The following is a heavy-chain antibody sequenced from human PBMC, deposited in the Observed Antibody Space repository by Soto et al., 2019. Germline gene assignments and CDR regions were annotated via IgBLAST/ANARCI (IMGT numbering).Heavy chain of an antibody. D-gene: IGHD3-10*01. CDR3: GARAGGGGY. CDR1: GFTVSNNY. CDR2: IYSGGYT. J-gene: IGHJ4*02. Sequence: EVQLVESGGGLIQPGGSLRLSCAVSGFTVSNNYMSWVRQAPGKGLEGVSVIYSGGYTAYGDSVKGRFTISRDNSKNTLFLQIKGLRADRRAGFYWGARAGGGGYWGQGTLVTVSS. V-gene: IGHV3-53*01.